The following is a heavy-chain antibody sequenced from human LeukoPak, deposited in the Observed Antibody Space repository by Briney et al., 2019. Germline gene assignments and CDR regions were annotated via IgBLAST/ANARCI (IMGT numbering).Heavy chain of an antibody. Sequence: ASVKVSCKASGGTFSSYAISWVRQAPGQVLEWMGGIIPIFGTANYAQKFQGRVTITADESTSTAYMELSSLRSEDTAVYYCARGEYYYDSSGPGTSWGQGTLVTVSS. CDR1: GGTFSSYA. J-gene: IGHJ5*02. D-gene: IGHD3-22*01. V-gene: IGHV1-69*13. CDR2: IIPIFGTA. CDR3: ARGEYYYDSSGPGTS.